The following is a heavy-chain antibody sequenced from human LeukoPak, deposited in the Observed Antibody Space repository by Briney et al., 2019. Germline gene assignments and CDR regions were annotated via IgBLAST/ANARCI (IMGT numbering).Heavy chain of an antibody. CDR2: IYYSGST. V-gene: IGHV4-61*01. CDR1: GGSISRGSYY. J-gene: IGHJ4*02. D-gene: IGHD6-13*01. CDR3: ARQVYSSSPDFDY. Sequence: PSETLSLTCTVSGGSISRGSYYWSWIRQPPGKGLEWIGYIYYSGSTNYNPSLKSRVTISVDTSKNQLSLKLSSVTAADTAVYYCARQVYSSSPDFDYWGQGTLVTVSS.